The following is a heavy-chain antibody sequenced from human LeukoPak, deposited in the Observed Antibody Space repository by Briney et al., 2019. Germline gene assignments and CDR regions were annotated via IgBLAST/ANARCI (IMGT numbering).Heavy chain of an antibody. CDR2: VHLSGAS. CDR1: GGSILTTNW. J-gene: IGHJ4*02. Sequence: SETLSLTCAVSGGSILTTNWWSWVRQPPGKGLEWVGEVHLSGASNYNPSLKSRVSMSIDKSRNQLSLELTSVTAADTAIYYCARESGAFSPFGFWGQGTLVTVSS. CDR3: ARESGAFSPFGF. V-gene: IGHV4-4*02. D-gene: IGHD1-26*01.